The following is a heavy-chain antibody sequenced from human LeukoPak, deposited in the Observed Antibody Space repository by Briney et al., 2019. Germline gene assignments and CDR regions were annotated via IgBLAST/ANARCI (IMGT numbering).Heavy chain of an antibody. CDR3: ARDRSYGDGGDY. V-gene: IGHV4-39*07. CDR2: IYYSGST. CDR1: GASISNSTYY. Sequence: SETLSLTCNVSGASISNSTYYWGWIRQPPGKGLEWIGSIYYSGSTYCKPSLKSRLTISVDTSKNQFSLKLSSVTAADTAVYYCARDRSYGDGGDYWGQGNLVTVSS. D-gene: IGHD5-18*01. J-gene: IGHJ4*02.